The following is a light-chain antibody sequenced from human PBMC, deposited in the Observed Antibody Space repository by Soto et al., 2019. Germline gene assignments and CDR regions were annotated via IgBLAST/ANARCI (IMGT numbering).Light chain of an antibody. J-gene: IGKJ1*01. CDR2: GAS. CDR1: RGIDTY. CDR3: QQYGSSGT. Sequence: EIVLTQSPATLSLSPGERATLSCRASRGIDTYLAWYQQKRGQAPRLLIYGASNRATGIPDRFSGSGSGTDFTLTISRLEPEDFAVYYCQQYGSSGTFGQGTKVDIK. V-gene: IGKV3-20*01.